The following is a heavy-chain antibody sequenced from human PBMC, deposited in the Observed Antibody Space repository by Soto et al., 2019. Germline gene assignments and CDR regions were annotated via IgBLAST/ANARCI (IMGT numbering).Heavy chain of an antibody. CDR1: GFTFSSYW. D-gene: IGHD2-2*01. Sequence: GGSLRLSCAASGFTFSSYWMSWVRQAPGKGLEWVANIKQDGSEKYYVDSVKGRFTISRDNAKNSLYLQMNSLRAEDTAVYYCVKDGGYCSSTTCYSPRNHYFDSWGQGTLVTVSS. CDR2: IKQDGSEK. CDR3: VKDGGYCSSTTCYSPRNHYFDS. J-gene: IGHJ4*02. V-gene: IGHV3-7*03.